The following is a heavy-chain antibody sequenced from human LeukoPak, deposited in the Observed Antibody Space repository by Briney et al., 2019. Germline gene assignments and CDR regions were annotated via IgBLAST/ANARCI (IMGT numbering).Heavy chain of an antibody. J-gene: IGHJ5*02. CDR3: ARIRRGVAGFLWFDP. CDR2: IYYSGST. CDR1: GGSISSSSYY. Sequence: SETLSLTCTVSGGSISSSSYYWGWIRQPPGKGLEWIGSIYYSGSTYYNPFLKSRVTISVDTSKNQFSLKLSSVTAADTAVYYCARIRRGVAGFLWFDPWGQGTLVTVSS. D-gene: IGHD6-19*01. V-gene: IGHV4-39*07.